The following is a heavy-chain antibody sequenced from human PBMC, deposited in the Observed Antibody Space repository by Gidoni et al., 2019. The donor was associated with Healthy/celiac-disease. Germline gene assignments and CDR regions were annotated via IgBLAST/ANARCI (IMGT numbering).Heavy chain of an antibody. CDR1: GFTFSSYG. D-gene: IGHD6-13*01. CDR2: ISYDGSNK. V-gene: IGHV3-30*18. J-gene: IGHJ4*02. Sequence: QVQLVESGGGVVQPGRSLRLSCAASGFTFSSYGMHWVRQAPGKGLEWVAVISYDGSNKYYADSVKGRFTISRDNSKNTLYLQMNSLRAEDTAVYYCAKSRYSSSWYRLVDYWGQGTLVTVSS. CDR3: AKSRYSSSWYRLVDY.